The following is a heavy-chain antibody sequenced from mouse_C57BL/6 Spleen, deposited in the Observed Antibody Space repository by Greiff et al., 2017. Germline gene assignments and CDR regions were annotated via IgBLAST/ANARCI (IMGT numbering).Heavy chain of an antibody. CDR1: GYTFTSYW. Sequence: QVQLQQPGAELVMPGASVKLSCKASGYTFTSYWMHWVKQRPGQGLEWIGEIDPSDSYTNYNQKFKGKSTLTVDKSSSTAYMQLSSLTSEDSAVYYCARKGYAMDYWGQVTSVTVSS. CDR2: IDPSDSYT. D-gene: IGHD2-14*01. CDR3: ARKGYAMDY. J-gene: IGHJ4*01. V-gene: IGHV1-69*01.